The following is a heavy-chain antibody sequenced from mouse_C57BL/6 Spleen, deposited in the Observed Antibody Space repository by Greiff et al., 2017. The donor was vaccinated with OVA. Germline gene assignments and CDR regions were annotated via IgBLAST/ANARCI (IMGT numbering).Heavy chain of an antibody. J-gene: IGHJ4*01. D-gene: IGHD1-2*01. CDR1: GYAFSSYW. CDR2: IYPGDGDT. Sequence: QVQLQQSGAELVKPGASVKISCKASGYAFSSYWMNWVKQRPGKGLEWIGQIYPGDGDTNYNGKFKGKATLTADNSSSTAYMQLSSLTSEDSAVYFCARSRDYDGSYAMDYWGQGTSVTVSS. CDR3: ARSRDYDGSYAMDY. V-gene: IGHV1-80*01.